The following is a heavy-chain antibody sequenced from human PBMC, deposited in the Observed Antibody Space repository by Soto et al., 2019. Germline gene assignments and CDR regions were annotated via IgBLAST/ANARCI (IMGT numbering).Heavy chain of an antibody. CDR1: GYIFSSFY. CDR3: ARDIFGHVDAFDL. V-gene: IGHV1-18*01. CDR2: TSGYSGNS. D-gene: IGHD3-3*02. J-gene: IGHJ3*01. Sequence: VKVSCKASGYIFSSFYINWVRRAPGQGLEWMGWTSGYSGNSKYAQKFQGRVTMTTDTSTNTGYMEMRSLTSDDTAVYYCARDIFGHVDAFDLWGQGTMVTVSS.